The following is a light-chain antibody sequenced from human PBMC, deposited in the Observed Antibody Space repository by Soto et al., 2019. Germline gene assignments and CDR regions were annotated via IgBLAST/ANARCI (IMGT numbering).Light chain of an antibody. Sequence: EIVMTQSPATLSVSPGERATLSCRASQSVSSNLAWYQQKRGQDPRLLIYDASTRATGIPARFSGSGAGTEFFLTISSLLAEDFAVYYCQQYNSWPPYTFGQGTKLEIK. CDR3: QQYNSWPPYT. V-gene: IGKV3-15*01. J-gene: IGKJ2*01. CDR1: QSVSSN. CDR2: DAS.